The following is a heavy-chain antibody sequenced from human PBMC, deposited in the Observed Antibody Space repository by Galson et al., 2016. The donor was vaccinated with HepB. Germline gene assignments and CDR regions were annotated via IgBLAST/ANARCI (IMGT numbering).Heavy chain of an antibody. D-gene: IGHD6-19*01. CDR2: FSGSGGST. CDR3: AKSPPVNMAVPYFDY. J-gene: IGHJ4*02. CDR1: GLTFSTSA. Sequence: SLRLSCAASGLTFSTSAMSWVRQAPGKGLDWVSTFSGSGGSTYYADSVKGRFTISRDNSKNTLYLQMNTLRAEDTAVYYCAKSPPVNMAVPYFDYWGQVTPVTVSS. V-gene: IGHV3-23*01.